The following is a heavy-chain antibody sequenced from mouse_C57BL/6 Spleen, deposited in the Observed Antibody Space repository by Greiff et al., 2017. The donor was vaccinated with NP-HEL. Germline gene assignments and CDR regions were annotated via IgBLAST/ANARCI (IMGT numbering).Heavy chain of an antibody. V-gene: IGHV2-6-1*01. CDR3: ARQQTTVPSYAMDD. Sequence: QVQLKESGPGLVAPSQSLSITCTPSGFSLTSYGVHWVRQPPGKGLEWLVVIWSDGSTTYNSAPKSRLSISKDNSKSQVFLKMNSLQTDDTAMYYCARQQTTVPSYAMDDWGQGTSVTVSS. D-gene: IGHD1-1*01. J-gene: IGHJ4*01. CDR1: GFSLTSYG. CDR2: IWSDGST.